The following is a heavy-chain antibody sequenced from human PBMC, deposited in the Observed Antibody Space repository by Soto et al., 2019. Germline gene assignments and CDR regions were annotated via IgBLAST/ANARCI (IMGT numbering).Heavy chain of an antibody. V-gene: IGHV3-53*04. CDR3: ARDGPYYYASRMDV. CDR1: GIPVSSNY. CDR2: LHSGGDT. J-gene: IGHJ6*02. D-gene: IGHD3-10*01. Sequence: EVQLVESGGGLVQPGGSLRLSCVASGIPVSSNYMTWVRQAPGKGLEWVSVLHSGGDTYYANSVKGRFTISRHDSTNTVFLQMNSLTAADTAVYYCARDGPYYYASRMDVWGQGPTVTVSS.